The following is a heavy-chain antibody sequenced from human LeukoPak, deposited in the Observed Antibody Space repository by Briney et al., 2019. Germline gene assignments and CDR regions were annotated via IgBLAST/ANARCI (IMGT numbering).Heavy chain of an antibody. Sequence: ASVKVSCKTSGYTFTAYYMRWVRQAPGQGLEWVGWINPNSGGTSYAQNFQGRVTMTRDTSINTVYMELSRLRSDDTALYYCARIRTSVSGGYYFDYWGQGTLVTVSS. D-gene: IGHD3-3*01. J-gene: IGHJ4*02. CDR1: GYTFTAYY. V-gene: IGHV1-2*02. CDR3: ARIRTSVSGGYYFDY. CDR2: INPNSGGT.